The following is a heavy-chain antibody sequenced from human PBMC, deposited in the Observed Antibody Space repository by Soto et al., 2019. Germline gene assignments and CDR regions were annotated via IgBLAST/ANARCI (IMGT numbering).Heavy chain of an antibody. CDR2: ISGSGDST. CDR3: ARRGSGSYYDY. Sequence: EVQLLESGGGLVQPGGSLRLSCAASGFTFSSYAMRWVRQAPVKGLEWVSAISGSGDSTYYADSMKGRFTISGDNSKNTLYLQMNSLRAEDTAVYYCARRGSGSYYDYWGQGTLVTVSS. CDR1: GFTFSSYA. D-gene: IGHD1-26*01. V-gene: IGHV3-23*01. J-gene: IGHJ4*02.